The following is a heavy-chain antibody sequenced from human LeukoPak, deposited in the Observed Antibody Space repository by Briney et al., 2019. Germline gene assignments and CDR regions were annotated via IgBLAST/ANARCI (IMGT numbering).Heavy chain of an antibody. J-gene: IGHJ4*02. Sequence: GGSLRLSCAASGFTFSNYWMSWVRQTPGKGLEWVANIKQDVSEKYYVDSVKGRFTISRDNAKNSLYLQMNSLRAEDTALYYCARASLYDNSAYYLDYWGQGTLVTVSS. CDR3: ARASLYDNSAYYLDY. D-gene: IGHD3-22*01. CDR2: IKQDVSEK. V-gene: IGHV3-7*03. CDR1: GFTFSNYW.